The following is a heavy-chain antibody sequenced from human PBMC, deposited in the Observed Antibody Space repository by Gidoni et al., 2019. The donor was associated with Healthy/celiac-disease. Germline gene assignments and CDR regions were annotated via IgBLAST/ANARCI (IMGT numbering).Heavy chain of an antibody. CDR2: INHSGST. V-gene: IGHV4-34*01. J-gene: IGHJ4*02. CDR3: ARVGDSVYGYDY. CDR1: CGSFSGYY. Sequence: QVQLQQWGAGLLTPSETLSLTCAVSCGSFSGYYWSWIRQPPGKGLEWMGEINHSGSTNYNPSLKSRVSISVDTSKNQFSLKLSSVTAADTAVYYCARVGDSVYGYDYWGQGTLVTVSS. D-gene: IGHD5-12*01.